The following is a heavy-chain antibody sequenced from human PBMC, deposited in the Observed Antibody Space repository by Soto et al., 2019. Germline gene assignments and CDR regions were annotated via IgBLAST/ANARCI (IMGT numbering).Heavy chain of an antibody. CDR2: ISYDGSNK. CDR1: GFTFSSYA. V-gene: IGHV3-30-3*01. J-gene: IGHJ6*02. Sequence: QVQLVESGGGVVQPGRSLRLSCAASGFTFSSYAMHWVRQAPGKGLEWVAVISYDGSNKYYADSVKGRCTISRDNSKNTLYLPMNSMRAEDTAVYYCARDRFGYHLEWLPLRYYYYGMDVWGQGTTVTVSS. D-gene: IGHD3-3*01. CDR3: ARDRFGYHLEWLPLRYYYYGMDV.